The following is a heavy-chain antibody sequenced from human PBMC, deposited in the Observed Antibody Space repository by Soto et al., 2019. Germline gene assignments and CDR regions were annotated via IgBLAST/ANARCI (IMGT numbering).Heavy chain of an antibody. CDR2: IWYDGSNK. Sequence: GGSLRLSCAASGFTFSSYGMHWVRQAPGKGLEWVAVIWYDGSNKYYADSVKGRFTISRDNSKNTLYLQMNSLRAEDTAVYYCARGSRHDYSSYDYGMDVWGQGTTVTVSS. V-gene: IGHV3-33*01. CDR3: ARGSRHDYSSYDYGMDV. CDR1: GFTFSSYG. D-gene: IGHD4-4*01. J-gene: IGHJ6*02.